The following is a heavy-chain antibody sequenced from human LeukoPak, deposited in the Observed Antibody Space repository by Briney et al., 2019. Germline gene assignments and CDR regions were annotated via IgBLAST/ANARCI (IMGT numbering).Heavy chain of an antibody. Sequence: GGSLRLSCAASGFTVSSNYMSWVRQAPGKGLEWVSVIYSGGSTYCTDSVKGRVTISRDKSKNTLYLQMNSLRAEDTAVYYCARGGYYGMDVWGQGTTVTVSS. CDR3: ARGGYYGMDV. V-gene: IGHV3-66*01. CDR1: GFTVSSNY. J-gene: IGHJ6*02. CDR2: IYSGGST.